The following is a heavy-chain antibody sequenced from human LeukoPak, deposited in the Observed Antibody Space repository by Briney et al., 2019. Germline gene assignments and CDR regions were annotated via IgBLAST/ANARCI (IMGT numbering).Heavy chain of an antibody. CDR1: GGSISSYY. J-gene: IGHJ5*02. Sequence: SETLSLTCTVSGGSISSYYWSWIRQPPGKGLEWIGYIYYSGSTNYNPSLKSRVTISVDTSKNQFSLKLSSVTAADTAVYYCARDKAVLRYFDQSGLFDPWGQGTLVTVSS. CDR2: IYYSGST. V-gene: IGHV4-59*01. CDR3: ARDKAVLRYFDQSGLFDP. D-gene: IGHD3-9*01.